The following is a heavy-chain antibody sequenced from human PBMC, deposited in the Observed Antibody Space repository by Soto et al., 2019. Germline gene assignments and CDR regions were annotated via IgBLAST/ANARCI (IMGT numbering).Heavy chain of an antibody. J-gene: IGHJ3*01. CDR3: ARMPSGYCSSRGCDAFDF. Sequence: EVQLVESGGGLVQPGGSLRLSCVASGFTFNSYTLNWVRRAPGKGLEWVSYISSSGSTIHYADSVKGRFTISRDNAKNSRFLQMNSLRAEDTAVYYCARMPSGYCSSRGCDAFDFWGQGTMVTVSS. CDR1: GFTFNSYT. CDR2: ISSSGSTI. V-gene: IGHV3-48*01. D-gene: IGHD2-2*01.